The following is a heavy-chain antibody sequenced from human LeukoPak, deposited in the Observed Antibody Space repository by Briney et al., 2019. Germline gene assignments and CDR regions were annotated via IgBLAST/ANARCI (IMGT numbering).Heavy chain of an antibody. J-gene: IGHJ4*02. CDR2: ISYDGSNK. CDR3: AKGGQGYCSGGSCFVY. CDR1: GFTFRTYG. D-gene: IGHD2-15*01. V-gene: IGHV3-30*18. Sequence: GGSLRLSCAASGFTFRTYGMYWVRQAPGKGLEWVAVISYDGSNKYYADSVKGRFTISRDNSKNTLYLQMNSLRAEGTAVYYCAKGGQGYCSGGSCFVYWGQGTLVTVSS.